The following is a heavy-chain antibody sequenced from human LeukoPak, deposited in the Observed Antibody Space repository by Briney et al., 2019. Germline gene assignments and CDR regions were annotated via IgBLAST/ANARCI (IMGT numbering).Heavy chain of an antibody. CDR2: IYYSGST. Sequence: SETLSLTCTVSGGSISSGGYYWSWIRQHPGKGLEWIGYIYYSGSTYYNPSLKSRVTISVDTSKNQFSLKLSSVTAADTAVYYCAREVAAKGGKGFDYWGQGTLVTVS. D-gene: IGHD2-15*01. V-gene: IGHV4-31*03. J-gene: IGHJ4*02. CDR3: AREVAAKGGKGFDY. CDR1: GGSISSGGYY.